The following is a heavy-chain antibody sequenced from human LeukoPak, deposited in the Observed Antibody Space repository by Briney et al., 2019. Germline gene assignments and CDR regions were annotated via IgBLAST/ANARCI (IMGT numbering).Heavy chain of an antibody. Sequence: GGSLRLSCAASGFTFDDYAMHWVRQAPGKGLEWVSGISWNSGSIGYADSVKGRFTISRDNAKNSLYLQMNSLRAEDTALYYCAKDVYYYGSGTEGAFDIWGQGTMVTVSS. V-gene: IGHV3-9*01. CDR1: GFTFDDYA. CDR3: AKDVYYYGSGTEGAFDI. J-gene: IGHJ3*02. D-gene: IGHD3-10*01. CDR2: ISWNSGSI.